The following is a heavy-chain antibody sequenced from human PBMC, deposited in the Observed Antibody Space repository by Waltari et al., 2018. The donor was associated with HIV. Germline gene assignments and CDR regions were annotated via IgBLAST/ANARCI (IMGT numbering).Heavy chain of an antibody. CDR1: GYPFTSYD. CDR3: ARKGGIGSGWYAFDH. Sequence: QVQLVQSGAEVKKPGASVTVSCKASGYPFTSYDINWVRQASGQGPEWMGWMNPNSGNTGYAQKCQGRVTMTRNTSISTAYMELSSLKSEDTAVYYCARKGGIGSGWYAFDHWGQGTLVAVSS. J-gene: IGHJ4*02. CDR2: MNPNSGNT. D-gene: IGHD6-19*01. V-gene: IGHV1-8*01.